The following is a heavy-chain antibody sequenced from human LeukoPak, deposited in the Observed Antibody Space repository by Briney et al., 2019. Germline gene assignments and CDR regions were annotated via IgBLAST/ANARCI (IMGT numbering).Heavy chain of an antibody. CDR1: GFSLSTSGMR. CDR3: VRIAHEGAATWFDP. D-gene: IGHD2-15*01. V-gene: IGHV2-70*04. CDR2: IDWDDDK. J-gene: IGHJ5*02. Sequence: ESGPALVKPTQTLTLTCTFSGFSLSTSGMRVSWIRQPPGKALEWLARIDWDDDKFYSTSLKTRLTISKDTSKNQVVLTMTNMDPVDTATYYCVRIAHEGAATWFDPWGQGTLVTVSS.